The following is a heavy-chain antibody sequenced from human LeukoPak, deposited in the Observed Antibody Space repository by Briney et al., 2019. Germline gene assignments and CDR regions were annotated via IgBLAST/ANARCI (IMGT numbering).Heavy chain of an antibody. V-gene: IGHV4-39*01. J-gene: IGHJ5*02. CDR2: IYYSGST. Sequence: SETLSLTCTVSGGSISSSSYYWGWIHQPPGKGLEWIVSIYYSGSTYYNPSLKTRVTISVDTSRNQLSLKLSSVTAADTSVYYCARHGEGYCSSTSCQGDWFDPWGQGTLVTVSS. CDR3: ARHGEGYCSSTSCQGDWFDP. CDR1: GGSISSSSYY. D-gene: IGHD2-2*01.